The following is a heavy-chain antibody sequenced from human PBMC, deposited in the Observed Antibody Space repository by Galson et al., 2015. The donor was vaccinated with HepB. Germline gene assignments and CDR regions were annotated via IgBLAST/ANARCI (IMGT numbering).Heavy chain of an antibody. CDR1: GFSFSSYA. V-gene: IGHV3-23*01. D-gene: IGHD3-10*01. CDR3: AKDRGLVVVRGPYRDAFDF. CDR2: ISGSNGST. Sequence: SLRLSCAVSGFSFSSYAMSWVRQAPGKGLEWVSTISGSNGSTYYADSVRGRFTISRDNSRSTLYLQMSSLRAEDTALFYCAKDRGLVVVRGPYRDAFDFWGQGTMVTVSS. J-gene: IGHJ3*01.